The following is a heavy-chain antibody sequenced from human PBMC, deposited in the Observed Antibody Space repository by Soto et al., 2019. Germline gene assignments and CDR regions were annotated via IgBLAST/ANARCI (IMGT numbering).Heavy chain of an antibody. D-gene: IGHD4-4*01. V-gene: IGHV3-23*01. CDR3: ARDPRDYRGYYYYGMDV. CDR2: FSGSATST. Sequence: GGSLRLSCAASGFTFSDYGMNWVRQAPGKGLEWVSTFSGSATSTYYADSVKGRFTVSRDSSKNTLYLQMNSLRAEDTAVYYCARDPRDYRGYYYYGMDVWGQGTTVTVSS. CDR1: GFTFSDYG. J-gene: IGHJ6*02.